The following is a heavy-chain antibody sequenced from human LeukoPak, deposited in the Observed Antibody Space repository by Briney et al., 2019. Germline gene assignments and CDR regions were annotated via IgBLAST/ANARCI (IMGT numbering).Heavy chain of an antibody. J-gene: IGHJ3*02. D-gene: IGHD3-10*01. CDR2: TSAYNGNT. Sequence: ASVKVSCKVSGYTFTSYSISWVRQAPGQGLEWMGWTSAYNGNTNYAQKLQDRVTMTTDTSTSTAYMELRSLRSDDTAVYYCARGGPSYGSGSDAFDIWGQGTMVTVSS. CDR3: ARGGPSYGSGSDAFDI. V-gene: IGHV1-18*01. CDR1: GYTFTSYS.